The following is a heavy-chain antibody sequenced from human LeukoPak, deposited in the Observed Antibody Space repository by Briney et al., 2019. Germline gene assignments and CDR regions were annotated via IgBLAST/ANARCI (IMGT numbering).Heavy chain of an antibody. J-gene: IGHJ4*02. D-gene: IGHD6-13*01. Sequence: GGSLRLSCAASGFTFSSYAMHWLRQAPGKGLEGVAVISYDGSNKYYADSVKGRFTLSRDNSKNTLSLQINSLSAEHTAVYYCARARGSCDYWGQGALVTVSS. V-gene: IGHV3-30*04. CDR3: ARARGSCDY. CDR2: ISYDGSNK. CDR1: GFTFSSYA.